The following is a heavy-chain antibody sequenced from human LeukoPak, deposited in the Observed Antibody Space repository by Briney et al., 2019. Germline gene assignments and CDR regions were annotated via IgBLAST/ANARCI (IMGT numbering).Heavy chain of an antibody. CDR2: ISSSSSYI. CDR1: GFTFSSYS. Sequence: TGGSLRLSCAASGFTFSSYSMNWVRQAPGKGLEWVSSISSSSSYIYYADSVKGRFTISRDNSKNTVYLQMNSLTTEDTAVYFCAQDVPIERVPGFGPGYWGQGTLVTVST. J-gene: IGHJ4*02. D-gene: IGHD3-16*01. CDR3: AQDVPIERVPGFGPGY. V-gene: IGHV3-21*01.